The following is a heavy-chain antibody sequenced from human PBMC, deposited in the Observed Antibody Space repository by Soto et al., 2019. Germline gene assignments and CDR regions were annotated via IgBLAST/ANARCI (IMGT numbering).Heavy chain of an antibody. Sequence: QVQLQESGPGLVKPSQTLSLTCTVSGGSISSGGYYWSWLRQHPGKGLEWIGYIYYSGSTYYNPSRKRRVTISVDTSKNQFSLKLSSVTAADTAVYYCARSGYSYGPNPLRYWGQGTLVTVSS. V-gene: IGHV4-31*03. D-gene: IGHD5-18*01. CDR3: ARSGYSYGPNPLRY. J-gene: IGHJ4*02. CDR2: IYYSGST. CDR1: GGSISSGGYY.